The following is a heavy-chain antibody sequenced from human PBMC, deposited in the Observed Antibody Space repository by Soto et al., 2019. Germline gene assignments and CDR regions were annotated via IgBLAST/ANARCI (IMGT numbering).Heavy chain of an antibody. D-gene: IGHD2-15*01. CDR2: ISAYNGNT. V-gene: IGHV1-18*01. CDR1: GYTFTSYG. CDR3: ASGILGYCSGGSCYSVNDAFDI. Sequence: ASVKVSCKASGYTFTSYGISWVRQAPGQGLEWMGWISAYNGNTNYAQKLQGRVTMTTGTSTSTAYMELRSLRSDDTAVYYCASGILGYCSGGSCYSVNDAFDIWGQGTMVTVSS. J-gene: IGHJ3*02.